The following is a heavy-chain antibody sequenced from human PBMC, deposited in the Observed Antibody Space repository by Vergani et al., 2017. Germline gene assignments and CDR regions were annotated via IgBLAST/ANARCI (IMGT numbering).Heavy chain of an antibody. J-gene: IGHJ4*02. D-gene: IGHD4-11*01. V-gene: IGHV3-30*04. CDR1: GFTFSSYA. Sequence: QVQLVESGGGVVQPGRSLRLSCAASGFTFSSYAMHWVRQAPGKGLEWVAVISYDGSNKYYADSVKGRFTISRDNSKNTLYLQMNSLRAEDTAVYYCAKDTVGERYWDYWGQGILVTVSS. CDR2: ISYDGSNK. CDR3: AKDTVGERYWDY.